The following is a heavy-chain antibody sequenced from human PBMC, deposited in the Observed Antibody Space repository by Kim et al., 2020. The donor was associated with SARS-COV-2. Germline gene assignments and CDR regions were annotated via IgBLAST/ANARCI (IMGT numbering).Heavy chain of an antibody. V-gene: IGHV1-18*01. J-gene: IGHJ4*02. CDR3: ARLRSGWFVGYFDY. D-gene: IGHD6-19*01. Sequence: QNLQGRVTMTADTSTSTAYMELRSLRSDDTAVYYCARLRSGWFVGYFDYWGQGTLVTVSS.